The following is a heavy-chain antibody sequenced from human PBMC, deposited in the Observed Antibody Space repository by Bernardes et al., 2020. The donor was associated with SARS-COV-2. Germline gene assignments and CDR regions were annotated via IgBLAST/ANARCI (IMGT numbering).Heavy chain of an antibody. Sequence: ETLSLTCPVYGGSFSGYYWSWIRQPPGRGLAWIGDITHSGRSIYNPSRASRVTISLDTSKHQFSLKLTSVTAADTAVYFCSRGNYPPNYGDHGFAYWGQGNLVTISS. CDR1: GGSFSGYY. D-gene: IGHD4-17*01. V-gene: IGHV4-34*01. CDR2: ITHSGRS. J-gene: IGHJ4*02. CDR3: SRGNYPPNYGDHGFAY.